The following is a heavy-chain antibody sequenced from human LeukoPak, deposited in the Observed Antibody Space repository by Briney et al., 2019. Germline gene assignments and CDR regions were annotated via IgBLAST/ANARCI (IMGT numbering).Heavy chain of an antibody. CDR1: GFTFSSYA. V-gene: IGHV3-23*01. CDR2: ISGSGGST. CDR3: AKDYYGSGSPTNYIDY. D-gene: IGHD3-10*01. J-gene: IGHJ4*02. Sequence: GGSLRLSCAASGFTFSSYAMSWVRQAPGKGLEWVSAISGSGGSTYYADSVKGRFTISRDNSKNTLYLQMNSLRAEDTAVYYCAKDYYGSGSPTNYIDYWGQGTLVTVSS.